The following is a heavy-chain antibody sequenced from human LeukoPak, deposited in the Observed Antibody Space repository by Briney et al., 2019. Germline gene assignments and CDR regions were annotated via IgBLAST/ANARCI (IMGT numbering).Heavy chain of an antibody. CDR2: IKQDGSEA. CDR3: TRDALFGSGRTHLDF. Sequence: GGSLRLSCAASEFTFNRYWMGWVRQAPGKGLQWVANIKQDGSEAHYVDSVKGRFTISRDNAKNSLSLQMNSLNVDDTGVYLCTRDALFGSGRTHLDFWSQGTLVSVSS. J-gene: IGHJ4*02. CDR1: EFTFNRYW. D-gene: IGHD3-10*01. V-gene: IGHV3-7*04.